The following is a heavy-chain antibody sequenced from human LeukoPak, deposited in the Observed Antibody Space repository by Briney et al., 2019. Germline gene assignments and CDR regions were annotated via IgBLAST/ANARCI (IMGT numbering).Heavy chain of an antibody. Sequence: PSQTLSLTCAVSGGSISSGGYSWSWIRQPPGKGLEWIGYIYHSGSTYYNPSLKSRVTISVDTSKNQFSLKLSSVTATDTALYYCARHNRIYSSSWYEGDYFDYWGQGTLVTVSS. D-gene: IGHD6-13*01. CDR2: IYHSGST. CDR3: ARHNRIYSSSWYEGDYFDY. J-gene: IGHJ4*02. CDR1: GGSISSGGYS. V-gene: IGHV4-30-2*03.